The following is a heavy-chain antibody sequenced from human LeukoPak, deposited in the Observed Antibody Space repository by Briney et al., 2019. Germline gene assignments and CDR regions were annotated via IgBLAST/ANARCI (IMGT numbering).Heavy chain of an antibody. Sequence: SGGSLRLSCAASGFTFNNYDMSWVRQAPGKGLEWVSTVTSSGDNTYYADSVKGRFSVSRDNSKNTLYLQMNSLRFEDTAVYHCARRTRIPAGETRSFDYWGQGTLVTVSS. V-gene: IGHV3-23*01. CDR2: VTSSGDNT. CDR1: GFTFNNYD. J-gene: IGHJ4*02. CDR3: ARRTRIPAGETRSFDY. D-gene: IGHD2-2*01.